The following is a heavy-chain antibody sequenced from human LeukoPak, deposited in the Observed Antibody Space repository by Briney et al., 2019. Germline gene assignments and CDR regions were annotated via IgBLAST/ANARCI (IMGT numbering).Heavy chain of an antibody. J-gene: IGHJ4*02. CDR3: ARDLWEYYYDSSGYYY. V-gene: IGHV3-21*01. CDR1: GFTFSSYS. CDR2: ISSSSSYI. D-gene: IGHD3-22*01. Sequence: PGGSLRLSCAASGFTFSSYSMNWVRQAPGKGLEWVSSISSSSSYIYYADSVKGRFTISRDNAKNSLYLQMNSLRAEDTAMYYCARDLWEYYYDSSGYYYWGQGTLVTVSS.